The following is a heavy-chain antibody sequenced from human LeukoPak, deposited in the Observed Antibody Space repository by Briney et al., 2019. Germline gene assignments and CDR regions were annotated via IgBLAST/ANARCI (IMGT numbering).Heavy chain of an antibody. CDR2: ISGSGGST. Sequence: GRSRRLAWAASGFTVSSNYMSWVRQAPGGVLEWVSVISGSGGSTYYADSVKGRFTVSRDNSKNTLYLQMNSLRAEDTAVYYCAKPNGYYSNYPFDYWGQGTLVTVSS. CDR1: GFTVSSNY. D-gene: IGHD4-11*01. V-gene: IGHV3-23*01. CDR3: AKPNGYYSNYPFDY. J-gene: IGHJ4*02.